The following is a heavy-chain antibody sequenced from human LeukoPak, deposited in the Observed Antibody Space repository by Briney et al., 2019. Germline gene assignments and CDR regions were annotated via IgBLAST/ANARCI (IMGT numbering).Heavy chain of an antibody. CDR1: GFTFSDYY. CDR2: ISSSGSTI. D-gene: IGHD5-18*01. CDR3: ARDLWIQRGVSPD. V-gene: IGHV3-11*04. J-gene: IGHJ4*02. Sequence: GGSLRLSCAASGFTFSDYYMSWIRQAPGKGLEWVSYISSSGSTIYYADSVKGRFTVSRDNAKNSLYLQMNSLRAEDTAVYYCARDLWIQRGVSPDWGQGTLVTVSS.